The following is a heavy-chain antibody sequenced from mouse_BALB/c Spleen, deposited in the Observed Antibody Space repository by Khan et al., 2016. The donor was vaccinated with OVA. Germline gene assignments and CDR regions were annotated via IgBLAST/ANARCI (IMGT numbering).Heavy chain of an antibody. J-gene: IGHJ2*01. Sequence: EVQLQQSGTVLARPGASVKMSCKASGYSFTSYWMHWVQQRPGQGLEWIGAIYPGNSETRYNQKFRGKAKLTTATSASTAYMELSSLTNEDSAVYYCTRSYYSYYFDYWGQGTTLTVSS. CDR3: TRSYYSYYFDY. CDR1: GYSFTSYW. CDR2: IYPGNSET. D-gene: IGHD1-1*01. V-gene: IGHV1-5*01.